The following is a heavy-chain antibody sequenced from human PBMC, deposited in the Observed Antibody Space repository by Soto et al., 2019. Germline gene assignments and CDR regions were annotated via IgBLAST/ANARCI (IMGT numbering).Heavy chain of an antibody. D-gene: IGHD2-8*01. CDR2: ISAYNGNT. CDR3: ARNSFDLAMVYNYYDP. J-gene: IGHJ5*02. Sequence: GASVKVSCKASGYTFTSYGISWVRQAPGQGLEWMGWISAYNGNTNYAQKLQGRVTMTTDTSMSTAYMELRSLRSDDTAVYFCARNSFDLAMVYNYYDPWGQGTLVTVSS. CDR1: GYTFTSYG. V-gene: IGHV1-18*01.